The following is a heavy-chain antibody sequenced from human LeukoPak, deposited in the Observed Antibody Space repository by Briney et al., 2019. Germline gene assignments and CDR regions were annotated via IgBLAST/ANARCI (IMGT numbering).Heavy chain of an antibody. Sequence: SETLSLTCTVSGGSISSYYWSWIRQPPGQGLEWIGYIYYSGSTNYNPSLKSRVTISVDTSKNQFSLKLSSVTAADTGVYYCARAISGSYSRAFDIWGQGTMVTVSS. CDR2: IYYSGST. J-gene: IGHJ3*02. CDR3: ARAISGSYSRAFDI. V-gene: IGHV4-59*01. CDR1: GGSISSYY. D-gene: IGHD1-26*01.